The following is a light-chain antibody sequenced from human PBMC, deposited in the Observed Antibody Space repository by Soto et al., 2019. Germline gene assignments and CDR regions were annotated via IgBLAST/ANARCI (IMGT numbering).Light chain of an antibody. CDR2: GAS. CDR1: QSIGDT. V-gene: IGKV3-15*01. CDR3: LQDYNYPPR. Sequence: EGGMTRSPATLSVSPGGRATLSFRASQSIGDTLAWYQQKPGQAPRLLIYGASSRVTGFPARFSGSGSGTDFTLTISSLHTEDFATYYCLQDYNYPPRFGQGTKVDIK. J-gene: IGKJ1*01.